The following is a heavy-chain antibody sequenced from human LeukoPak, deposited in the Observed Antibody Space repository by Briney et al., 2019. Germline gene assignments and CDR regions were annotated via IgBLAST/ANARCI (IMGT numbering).Heavy chain of an antibody. CDR3: AADMPNSSGCG. CDR1: GFTFTSSA. D-gene: IGHD6-19*01. V-gene: IGHV1-58*01. CDR2: IVVGSGNT. J-gene: IGHJ4*02. Sequence: SVKVSCKASGFTFTSSAVQWVRQARGQRLEWIGWIVVGSGNTNYAQKFQERVTITRDMPTSTAYMELSSLRSEDAAVYYCAADMPNSSGCGWGQGTLVTVSS.